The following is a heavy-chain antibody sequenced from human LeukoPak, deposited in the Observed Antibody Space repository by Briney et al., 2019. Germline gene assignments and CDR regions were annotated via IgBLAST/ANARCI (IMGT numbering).Heavy chain of an antibody. Sequence: SETLSLTCTVSGGSISSYYWSWIRQPPGKGLEWIGYIYYSGSTNYNPSLKSRVTISVDTSKNQFSLKLSSVTAADTAVYYCARVPRGFGELLPDYWGQGTLVTVSS. CDR1: GGSISSYY. V-gene: IGHV4-59*01. D-gene: IGHD3-10*01. CDR2: IYYSGST. CDR3: ARVPRGFGELLPDY. J-gene: IGHJ4*02.